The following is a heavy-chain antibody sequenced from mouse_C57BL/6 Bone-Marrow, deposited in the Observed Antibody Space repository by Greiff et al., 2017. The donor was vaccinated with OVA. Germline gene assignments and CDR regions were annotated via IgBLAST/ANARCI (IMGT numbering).Heavy chain of an antibody. CDR2: IYPGNSDT. CDR1: GYTFTSYW. J-gene: IGHJ1*03. CDR3: TGDYYDYDDWYFDV. V-gene: IGHV1-5*01. Sequence: VQLQQSGTVLARPGASVKMSCKTSGYTFTSYWMHWVKQRPGQGLEWIGAIYPGNSDTSYNQKFKGKAKLTAVTSASTAYMELSSLTNEDSAVYYCTGDYYDYDDWYFDVWGTGTTVTVSS. D-gene: IGHD2-4*01.